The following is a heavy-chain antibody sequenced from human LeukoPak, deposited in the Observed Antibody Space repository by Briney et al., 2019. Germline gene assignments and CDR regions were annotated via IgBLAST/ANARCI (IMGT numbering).Heavy chain of an antibody. CDR1: GGSISGYY. CDR3: SRDDYSISVAGMW. J-gene: IGHJ4*02. V-gene: IGHV4-39*02. D-gene: IGHD6-13*01. Sequence: SETLSPTCTVSGGSISGYYWGWIRQPPGKGLEWIGSIYYSGSTYYNPSLKSRVTISVDTSKNQFSLKLSSVTAADTAMYYCSRDDYSISVAGMWWGQGTLVTVSS. CDR2: IYYSGST.